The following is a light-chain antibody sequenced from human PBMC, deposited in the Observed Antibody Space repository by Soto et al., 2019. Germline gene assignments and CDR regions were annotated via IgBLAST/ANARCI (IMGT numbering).Light chain of an antibody. CDR2: YDD. CDR3: AAWDDSLNGPGVV. Sequence: QSVLTQPPSVSEAPRQRVTISCSGSSSNIGNNAVNWYQQLPGKAPKLLIYYDDLLPSGVSDRFSGSKSGTSAFLAISGLQSEDEADYYCAAWDDSLNGPGVVFGGGTKLTVL. V-gene: IGLV1-36*01. CDR1: SSNIGNNA. J-gene: IGLJ2*01.